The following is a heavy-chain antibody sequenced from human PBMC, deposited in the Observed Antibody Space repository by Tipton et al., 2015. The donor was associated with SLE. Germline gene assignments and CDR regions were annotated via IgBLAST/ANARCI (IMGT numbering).Heavy chain of an antibody. J-gene: IGHJ6*02. V-gene: IGHV3-7*01. CDR2: IKQDGSEK. CDR1: GFTFSSYW. Sequence: SLRLSCAASGFTFSSYWMSWVRQAPGKGLEWVANIKQDGSEKYYVDAVKGRFTISRDDAKNSLYLQMNSLRAGDTAVYYCARGFGMDVWGQGTTVTVSS. CDR3: ARGFGMDV.